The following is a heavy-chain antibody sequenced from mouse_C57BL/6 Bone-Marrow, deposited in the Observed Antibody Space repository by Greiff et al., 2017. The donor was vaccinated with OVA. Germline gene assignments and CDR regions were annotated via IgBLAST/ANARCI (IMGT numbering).Heavy chain of an antibody. Sequence: VQLQQSGAELVRPGASVKLSCTASGFNIKDDYMHWVKERPEQGLEGIGWIDPGNGDTEYASKFQGKATITADTSSKTVYLHLSSLTSEDTAVYYCTTYRYWGQGTTLTVSS. CDR2: IDPGNGDT. CDR3: TTYRY. J-gene: IGHJ2*01. V-gene: IGHV14-4*01. CDR1: GFNIKDDY.